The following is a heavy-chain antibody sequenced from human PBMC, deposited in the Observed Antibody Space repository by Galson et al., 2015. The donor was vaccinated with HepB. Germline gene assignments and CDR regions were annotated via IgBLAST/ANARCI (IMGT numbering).Heavy chain of an antibody. CDR1: GGTFGSYA. J-gene: IGHJ4*02. CDR2: IIPIFGTA. CDR3: ARDREPLGELSVTLRYHY. Sequence: SVKVSCKASGGTFGSYAISWVRQAPGQGLEWMGGIIPIFGTANYAQKFQGRVTITADESTSTAYMELSSLRSEDTAVYYCARDREPLGELSVTLRYHYWGQGTLVTVSS. D-gene: IGHD3-16*02. V-gene: IGHV1-69*13.